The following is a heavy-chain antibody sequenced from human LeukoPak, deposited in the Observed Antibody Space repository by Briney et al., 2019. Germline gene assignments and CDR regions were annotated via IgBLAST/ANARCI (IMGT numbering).Heavy chain of an antibody. J-gene: IGHJ4*02. V-gene: IGHV4-34*01. CDR3: ARQGIDFDY. CDR1: GGSISSYY. CDR2: INHSGST. Sequence: SETLSLTCTVSGGSISSYYWSWIRQPPGKGLEWIGEINHSGSTNYNPSLKSRVTISVDTSKNQFSLKLSSVTAADTAVYYCARQGIDFDYWGQGTLVTVSS. D-gene: IGHD2-15*01.